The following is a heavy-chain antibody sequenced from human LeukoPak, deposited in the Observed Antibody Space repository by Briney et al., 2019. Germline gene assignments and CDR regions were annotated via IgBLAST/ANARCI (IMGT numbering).Heavy chain of an antibody. V-gene: IGHV3-73*01. CDR2: IRSKTHNYAT. J-gene: IGHJ4*02. CDR3: AKPHFDD. Sequence: GGSLLLSCAASGFTFSGSAMHWVRQPSGKGLEWVGYIRSKTHNYATLYAASVKGRFTISRDDSKNTAYLQMNNLRAEDTAVYYCAKPHFDDWGQGTLVTVSS. CDR1: GFTFSGSA.